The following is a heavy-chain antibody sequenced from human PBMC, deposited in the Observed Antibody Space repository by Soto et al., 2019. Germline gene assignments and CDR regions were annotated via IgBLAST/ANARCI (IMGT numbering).Heavy chain of an antibody. Sequence: EVQLLESGGGLVQPGGSLRLSCAASGFTFGSYAMSWVRQAPGKGLEWVSAISGSGGSTYYADSVKGRFTISRDNSKNTLYLQMNSLRAEDTAVYYCASRVVVAATSGYYYGMDVWGQGTTVTVSS. CDR2: ISGSGGST. D-gene: IGHD2-15*01. V-gene: IGHV3-23*01. J-gene: IGHJ6*02. CDR1: GFTFGSYA. CDR3: ASRVVVAATSGYYYGMDV.